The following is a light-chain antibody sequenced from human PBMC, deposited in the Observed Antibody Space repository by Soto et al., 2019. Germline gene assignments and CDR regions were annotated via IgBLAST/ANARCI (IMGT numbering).Light chain of an antibody. J-gene: IGLJ1*01. CDR3: SSYTSSSTLYV. CDR1: SSDFGGYNY. Sequence: SVLTQPASVSGSPGQSIAISCTGSSSDFGGYNYVSWYQQHPGKAPKLMIYDVGNRPSGVSDRFSGSKSGNTASLTISGLQAEDEADYYCSSYTSSSTLYVFGTGTKVTVL. CDR2: DVG. V-gene: IGLV2-14*03.